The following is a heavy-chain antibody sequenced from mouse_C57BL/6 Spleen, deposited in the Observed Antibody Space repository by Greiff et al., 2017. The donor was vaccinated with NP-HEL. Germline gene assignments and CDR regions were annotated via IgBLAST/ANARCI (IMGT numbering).Heavy chain of an antibody. Sequence: VQLQQPGAELVKPGASVKLSCKASGYTFTSYWMHWVKQRPGQGLEWIGMIHPNSGSTNYNEKFKSKATLTVDKSSSTAYMQRSSLTSEDSAVYYCARGNYYGSSPLFDYWGQGTTLTVSS. CDR1: GYTFTSYW. CDR3: ARGNYYGSSPLFDY. CDR2: IHPNSGST. J-gene: IGHJ2*01. D-gene: IGHD1-1*01. V-gene: IGHV1-64*01.